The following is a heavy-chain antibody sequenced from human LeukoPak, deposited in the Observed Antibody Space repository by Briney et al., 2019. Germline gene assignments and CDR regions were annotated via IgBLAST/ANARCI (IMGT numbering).Heavy chain of an antibody. V-gene: IGHV3-30-3*01. Sequence: PGGSLRLSCAASGFTFSSYAMHWVRQAPGKGLEWVAVISYDGSNKYYADSVKGRFTISRDNSKNTLYLQMNSLRAEDTAVYYCARDPRHGYSYGYSYCDYWGQGTLVTVSS. CDR1: GFTFSSYA. J-gene: IGHJ4*02. CDR3: ARDPRHGYSYGYSYCDY. D-gene: IGHD5-18*01. CDR2: ISYDGSNK.